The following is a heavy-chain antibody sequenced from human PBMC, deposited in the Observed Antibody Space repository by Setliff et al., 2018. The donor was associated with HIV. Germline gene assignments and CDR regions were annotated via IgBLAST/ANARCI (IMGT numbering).Heavy chain of an antibody. D-gene: IGHD3-22*01. CDR2: ISGHNGYT. CDR1: GYAFNDYG. V-gene: IGHV1-18*01. J-gene: IGHJ4*02. Sequence: ASVKVSCKASGYAFNDYGISWVRQAPGHGLEWMGWISGHNGYTNYAQKVQDRVTMTTDTSTSTAYMELRGLRSDDTAVYYCARDRSSTGDYNEEHLFEYWGQGTLVTVSS. CDR3: ARDRSSTGDYNEEHLFEY.